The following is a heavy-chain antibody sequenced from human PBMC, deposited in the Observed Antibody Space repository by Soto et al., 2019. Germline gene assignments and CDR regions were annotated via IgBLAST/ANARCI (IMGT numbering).Heavy chain of an antibody. Sequence: GGSLRLSCAVSGFTVRSNHMSWVRQAPGKGLEWVSVFYSGGSTYYADSVKGRFTISRDNSKNTLYLQMNSLRAEDTAVYYCARDPVGATTGYWGQGTLVTVS. V-gene: IGHV3-53*01. CDR3: ARDPVGATTGY. J-gene: IGHJ4*02. CDR2: FYSGGST. D-gene: IGHD1-26*01. CDR1: GFTVRSNH.